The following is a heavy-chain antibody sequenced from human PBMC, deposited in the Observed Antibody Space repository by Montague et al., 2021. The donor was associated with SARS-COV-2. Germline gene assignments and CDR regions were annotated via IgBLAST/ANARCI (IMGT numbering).Heavy chain of an antibody. CDR3: AREYPPHLWFEELDYYGTDV. J-gene: IGHJ6*02. D-gene: IGHD3-10*01. V-gene: IGHV6-1*01. CDR2: TYYRTKWYN. CDR1: GDSVSSNSAA. Sequence: CAISGDSVSSNSAAWNWIRQSPSRGLEWLGRTYYRTKWYNDYAVSVKSRITINTDTSTNRFSLKLNSVTPEDTAVYYCAREYPPHLWFEELDYYGTDVWGQGTTVTVSS.